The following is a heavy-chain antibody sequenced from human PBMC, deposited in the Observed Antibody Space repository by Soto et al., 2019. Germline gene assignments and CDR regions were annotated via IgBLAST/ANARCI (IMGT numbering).Heavy chain of an antibody. J-gene: IGHJ3*02. Sequence: GGSLRLSCVASGFTISSYAMSWVRQAPGKWPEWVSGISGSSLKVHYTDSVKGRFTISRDNSKNTLLLQMNSLRADDTAVYYCAKEFQWELHAFDIWGQGXMVTVSS. D-gene: IGHD1-26*01. V-gene: IGHV3-23*01. CDR2: ISGSSLKV. CDR3: AKEFQWELHAFDI. CDR1: GFTISSYA.